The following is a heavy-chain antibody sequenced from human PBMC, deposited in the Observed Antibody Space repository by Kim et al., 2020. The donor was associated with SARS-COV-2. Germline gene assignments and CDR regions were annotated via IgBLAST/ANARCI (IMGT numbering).Heavy chain of an antibody. Sequence: GGSLRLSCAASGFTFSSYGMHWVRQAPGKGLEWVAVIWYDGSNKYYADSVKGRFTISRDNSKNTLYLQMNSLRAEDTAVYYCARDLYDFGGITIFGVVIPTKLLVLGMDVWGQGTTVTVSS. CDR2: IWYDGSNK. J-gene: IGHJ6*02. V-gene: IGHV3-33*08. D-gene: IGHD3-3*01. CDR1: GFTFSSYG. CDR3: ARDLYDFGGITIFGVVIPTKLLVLGMDV.